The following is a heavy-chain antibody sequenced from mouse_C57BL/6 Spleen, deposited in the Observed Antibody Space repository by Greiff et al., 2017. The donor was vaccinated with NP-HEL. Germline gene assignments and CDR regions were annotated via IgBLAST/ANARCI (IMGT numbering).Heavy chain of an antibody. CDR3: TRTGTEALYWYFDV. V-gene: IGHV5-9-1*02. J-gene: IGHJ1*03. D-gene: IGHD4-1*01. Sequence: EVQLVESGEGLVKPGGSLKLSCAASGFTFSSYAMSWVRQTPEKRLEWVAYISSGGDYIYYADTVKGRFTISRDNARNTLYLQMSSLKSEDTAMYYCTRTGTEALYWYFDVWGTGTTVTVSS. CDR1: GFTFSSYA. CDR2: ISSGGDYI.